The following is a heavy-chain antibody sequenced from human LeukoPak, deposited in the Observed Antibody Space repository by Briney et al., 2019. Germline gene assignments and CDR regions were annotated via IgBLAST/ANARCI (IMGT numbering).Heavy chain of an antibody. J-gene: IGHJ5*02. D-gene: IGHD3-3*02. CDR3: AREALGFLEWLQYNWFDP. Sequence: ASVKVSCKASGYTFTSYDINWVQQATGQGLEWMGWMNPNSGNTGYAQKFQGRVTMTRNTSISTAYMELSSLRSEDTAVYYCAREALGFLEWLQYNWFDPWGQGTLVTVSS. CDR1: GYTFTSYD. V-gene: IGHV1-8*01. CDR2: MNPNSGNT.